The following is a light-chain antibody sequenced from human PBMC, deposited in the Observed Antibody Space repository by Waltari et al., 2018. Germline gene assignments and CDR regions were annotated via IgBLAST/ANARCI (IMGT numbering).Light chain of an antibody. J-gene: IGLJ2*01. CDR2: DVT. CDR1: RSDIGDYNY. V-gene: IGLV2-14*03. CDR3: SSYRSTISVV. Sequence: QSALTQPASVSGSPGQSITIPCTGTRSDIGDYNYFSWYQQHPGKAPKLILFDVTNRPSGVSDRFSGSKSGNTASLTISALQAEDEGDYYCSSYRSTISVVFGGGTKVTVL.